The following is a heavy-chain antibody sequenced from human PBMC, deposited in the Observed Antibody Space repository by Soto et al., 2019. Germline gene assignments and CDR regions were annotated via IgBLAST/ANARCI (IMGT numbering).Heavy chain of an antibody. Sequence: EVQLVESGGGLVQPGGSLRLSCAASGFTFSSYWMHWVRQAPGKGLVWVSRINSDGSSTSYADSVKGRFTISRDNAKNTLYLQMNSLRAEDTAVYYCARGPTVTRDSSGYLPDYWGQGTLVTVSS. D-gene: IGHD3-22*01. CDR3: ARGPTVTRDSSGYLPDY. CDR2: INSDGSST. J-gene: IGHJ4*02. CDR1: GFTFSSYW. V-gene: IGHV3-74*01.